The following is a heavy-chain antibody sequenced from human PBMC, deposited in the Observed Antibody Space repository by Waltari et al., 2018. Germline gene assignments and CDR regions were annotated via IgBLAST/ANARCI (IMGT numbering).Heavy chain of an antibody. CDR1: GGSISSYY. CDR2: IYYSGST. J-gene: IGHJ6*03. D-gene: IGHD3-3*01. CDR3: ARDRPLRFLERHYYYYYMDV. V-gene: IGHV4-59*01. Sequence: QVQLQESGPGLVKPSETLSLTCTVSGGSISSYYWSWIRQPPGNGLEWIGYIYYSGSTNYNPSLKSRVTISVDTSKNQFSLKLSSVTAADTAVYYCARDRPLRFLERHYYYYYMDVWGKGTTVTVSS.